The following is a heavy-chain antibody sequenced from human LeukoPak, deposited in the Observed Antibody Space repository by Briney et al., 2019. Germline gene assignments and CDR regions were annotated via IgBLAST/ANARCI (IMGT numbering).Heavy chain of an antibody. V-gene: IGHV3-7*01. CDR2: INQDGRDK. CDR3: VVTTRSRSFDY. CDR1: GFTFSNYW. Sequence: PGGSLRLSCAASGFTFSNYWMTWLRQVPGKGLEWVALINQDGRDKKYVDSVKGRFPVSRDNAENSVFLQMDSLRAEDTAFYYCVVTTRSRSFDYWGQGTLVTVSS. D-gene: IGHD1-1*01. J-gene: IGHJ4*02.